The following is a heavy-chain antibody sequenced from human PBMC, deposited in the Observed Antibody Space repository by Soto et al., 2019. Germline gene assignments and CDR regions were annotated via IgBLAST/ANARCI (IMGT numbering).Heavy chain of an antibody. CDR1: GGSISSYY. CDR2: IYYTGDT. J-gene: IGHJ4*02. V-gene: IGHV4-59*08. D-gene: IGHD4-17*01. Sequence: SETLSLTCTVSGGSISSYYWSWIRQPPGKGLEWIGYIYYTGDTNYNPSLKSRVTISVDTSKTQFSLKLSSVTAADTAVYYCARRTFRDPPGDYFDYWGQGRLVTVSS. CDR3: ARRTFRDPPGDYFDY.